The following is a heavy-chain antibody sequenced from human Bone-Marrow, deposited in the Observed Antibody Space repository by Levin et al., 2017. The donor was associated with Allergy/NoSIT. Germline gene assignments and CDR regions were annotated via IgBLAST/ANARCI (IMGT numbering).Heavy chain of an antibody. Sequence: GESLKISCAASGFTFSSYGMHWVRQAPGKGLEWVAVISYDGSNKYYADSVKGRFTISRDNSKNTLYLQMNSLRAEDTAVYYCAKDGTVGTAMVRWGQGTLVTVSS. D-gene: IGHD5-18*01. CDR3: AKDGTVGTAMVR. CDR1: GFTFSSYG. CDR2: ISYDGSNK. V-gene: IGHV3-30*18. J-gene: IGHJ4*02.